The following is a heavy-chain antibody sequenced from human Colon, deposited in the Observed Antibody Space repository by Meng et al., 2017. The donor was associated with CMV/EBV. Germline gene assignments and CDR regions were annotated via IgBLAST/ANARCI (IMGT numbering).Heavy chain of an antibody. V-gene: IGHV1-2*02. CDR1: GYTFLNHG. CDR3: ARAYDFWSGYSYYFDD. J-gene: IGHJ4*02. CDR2: IKTNSGGT. Sequence: ASVKVSCKAAGYTFLNHGISWVRQAPGQGPEWMGYIKTNSGGTNSPQKFLGRVTMTRDTSINTAYMELSRLRSDDTAVYYCARAYDFWSGYSYYFDDWGQGTLVTVSS. D-gene: IGHD3-3*01.